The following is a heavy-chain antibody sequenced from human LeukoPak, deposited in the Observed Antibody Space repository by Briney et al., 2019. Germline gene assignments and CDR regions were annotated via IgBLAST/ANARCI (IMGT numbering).Heavy chain of an antibody. V-gene: IGHV3-7*01. CDR3: ARAGYSSGWSNYFYYMDA. CDR2: IKRDGSEK. Sequence: PGGSLRLSCEASGFTFSSYWMSWVRQAPGKGLKWVANIKRDGSEKYYVDSVKGRFTISRDNAKNSLYLQINSVRAEDTAVYFCARAGYSSGWSNYFYYMDAWGTGTTVTVSS. CDR1: GFTFSSYW. J-gene: IGHJ6*03. D-gene: IGHD6-19*01.